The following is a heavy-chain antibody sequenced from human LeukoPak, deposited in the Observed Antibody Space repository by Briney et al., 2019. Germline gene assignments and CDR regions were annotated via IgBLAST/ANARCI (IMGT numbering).Heavy chain of an antibody. J-gene: IGHJ6*02. CDR2: IIPILGIA. CDR3: ARGYYYYYYGMDV. Sequence: ASVKVSCKASGGTFSSYTISWVRQAPGQGLEWMGRIIPILGIANYAQKFQGRVTITADKSTSTAYMELSSLRSEDTAVYYCARGYYYYYYGMDVWGQGTTVTVSS. V-gene: IGHV1-69*02. CDR1: GGTFSSYT.